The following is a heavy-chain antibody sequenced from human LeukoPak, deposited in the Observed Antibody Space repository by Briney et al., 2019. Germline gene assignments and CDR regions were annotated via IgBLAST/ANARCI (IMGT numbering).Heavy chain of an antibody. CDR1: GFTFSDYY. CDR2: ISSTGTTK. V-gene: IGHV3-11*04. J-gene: IGHJ4*02. CDR3: AGGVALNY. D-gene: IGHD2-8*01. Sequence: GGSLRLSCAASGFTFSDYYMTWIRQAPGKGLEWLSHISSTGTTKYYADSVKGRFTISRDNAKNSLYLQMDSLRAEDTAVYYCAGGVALNYWGQGTLVTVSS.